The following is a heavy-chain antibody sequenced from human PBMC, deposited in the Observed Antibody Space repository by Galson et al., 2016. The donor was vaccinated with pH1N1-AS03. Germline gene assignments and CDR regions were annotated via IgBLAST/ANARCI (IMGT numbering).Heavy chain of an antibody. V-gene: IGHV3-33*01. J-gene: IGHJ2*01. CDR2: IWHDGSEK. CDR1: GFTFSSHG. Sequence: SLRLSCAASGFTFSSHGMHWVRQTPGKGLEWVAVIWHDGSEKYYADSVKGRFTISRDNSKNSLYLHMNSMRAEETAVYYCARARHYYDYIWGTYLYDWYFDLWGRGTLVTVSS. D-gene: IGHD3-16*02. CDR3: ARARHYYDYIWGTYLYDWYFDL.